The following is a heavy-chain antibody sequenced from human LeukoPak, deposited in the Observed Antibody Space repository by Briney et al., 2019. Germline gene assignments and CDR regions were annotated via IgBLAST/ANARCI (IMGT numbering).Heavy chain of an antibody. D-gene: IGHD2-2*01. J-gene: IGHJ5*02. CDR3: ARQAVVVPAAIALGDNWFDP. CDR2: IYHSGST. CDR1: GYSISSGYY. Sequence: SETLSLTCAVSGYSISSGYYWGWIRQPPGKGLEWIGSIYHSGSTYYNPSLKSRVTISVDTSKNQFSLKLSSVTAADTAVYYCARQAVVVPAAIALGDNWFDPWGQGTLVTVSS. V-gene: IGHV4-38-2*01.